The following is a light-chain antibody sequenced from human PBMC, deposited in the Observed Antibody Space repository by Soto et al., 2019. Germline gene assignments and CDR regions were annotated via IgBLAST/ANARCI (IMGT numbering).Light chain of an antibody. CDR3: QSYDSTLSARYV. J-gene: IGLJ1*01. Sequence: QSVLTQPPSVSGTPGQRVTISCSGGISNIGAGYDVHWYQQRPGTAPKLLIFGNINRPSGVPDRFSGSKSGTSASLAITGLQAEDEGDYYCQSYDSTLSARYVFRTGTKVNVL. CDR1: ISNIGAGYD. CDR2: GNI. V-gene: IGLV1-40*01.